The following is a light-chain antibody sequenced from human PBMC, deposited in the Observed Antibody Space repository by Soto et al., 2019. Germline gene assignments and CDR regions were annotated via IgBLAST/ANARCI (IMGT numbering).Light chain of an antibody. CDR2: DAS. CDR3: QQYNSYSLT. J-gene: IGKJ4*01. V-gene: IGKV1-5*01. CDR1: QSVSSW. Sequence: DIQMTQSPSTLSASVGDRVTITCRASQSVSSWVAWYQQKAGKAPKLLIYDASILESGVPSRFSGSGSGTEFTLTISSLQPDDFATYYCQQYNSYSLTFGGGTKVEIK.